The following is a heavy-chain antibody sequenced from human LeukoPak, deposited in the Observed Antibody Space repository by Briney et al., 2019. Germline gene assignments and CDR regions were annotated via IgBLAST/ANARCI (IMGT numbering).Heavy chain of an antibody. CDR1: GFTFSNYM. CDR2: IKSDGITI. CDR3: VRNLAVAGTCFDS. Sequence: PGGSLRLSCAASGFTFSNYMMHWVRQAPGKGLVWVSRIKSDGITITYADSVKGRFTISRDNAESSLYLQMNSLRVEDTAVYYCVRNLAVAGTCFDSWGQGTLVTVSS. V-gene: IGHV3-74*01. J-gene: IGHJ4*02. D-gene: IGHD6-19*01.